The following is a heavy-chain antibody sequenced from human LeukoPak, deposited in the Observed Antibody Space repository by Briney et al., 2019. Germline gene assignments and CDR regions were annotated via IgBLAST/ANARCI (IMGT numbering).Heavy chain of an antibody. CDR2: INPSGGSS. CDR1: GYTFTGYY. Sequence: GASVKVSCKASGYTFTGYYMHWVRQAPGQGLEWMGIINPSGGSSSYAQKFQGRVTMTRDTSTSTVYMELSSLRSEDTVVYYCARGLTYYYDSSGYPDYWGQGTLVTVSS. V-gene: IGHV1-46*03. CDR3: ARGLTYYYDSSGYPDY. D-gene: IGHD3-22*01. J-gene: IGHJ4*02.